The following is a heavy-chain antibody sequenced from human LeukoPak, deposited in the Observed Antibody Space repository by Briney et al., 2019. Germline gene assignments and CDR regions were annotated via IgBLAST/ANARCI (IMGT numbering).Heavy chain of an antibody. Sequence: ASVKVSCKASGYTFTSYDINWLRQATGQGLEWMGWMNPNSGNTGYAQKFQGRVTMTRNTSISTAYMELSSLRSEDTAVYYCALFGRRRYFDWLFPWYFDYWGQGTLVTVSS. CDR2: MNPNSGNT. CDR3: ALFGRRRYFDWLFPWYFDY. D-gene: IGHD3-9*01. J-gene: IGHJ4*02. CDR1: GYTFTSYD. V-gene: IGHV1-8*01.